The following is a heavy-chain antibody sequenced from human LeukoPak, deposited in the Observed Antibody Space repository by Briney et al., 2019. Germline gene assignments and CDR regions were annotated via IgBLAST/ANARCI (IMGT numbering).Heavy chain of an antibody. Sequence: GGSLRLSCAASGFTFSSYAIQWVRQAPGKGLEWVAVISYDGSNKYYADSVKGRFTISRDNSKNTLYPQMNSLRAEDTALYYCVKASSSSPQYNWFDAWGQGTLVTVSS. J-gene: IGHJ5*02. CDR3: VKASSSSPQYNWFDA. D-gene: IGHD6-6*01. V-gene: IGHV3-30*04. CDR2: ISYDGSNK. CDR1: GFTFSSYA.